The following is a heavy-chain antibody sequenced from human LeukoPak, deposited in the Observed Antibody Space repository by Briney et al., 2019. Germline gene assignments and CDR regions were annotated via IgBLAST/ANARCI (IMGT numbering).Heavy chain of an antibody. CDR2: ISDGSSTI. Sequence: GGSLRLSCAASGFPFNNYGMNWVRQAPGKGLEWVSYISDGSSTIYYADSVKGRFTISRDNAENSLFLQMNSLRAEDTAVYYCVISGTTNYWGQGTLVTVSS. CDR3: VISGTTNY. J-gene: IGHJ4*02. D-gene: IGHD1-7*01. V-gene: IGHV3-48*04. CDR1: GFPFNNYG.